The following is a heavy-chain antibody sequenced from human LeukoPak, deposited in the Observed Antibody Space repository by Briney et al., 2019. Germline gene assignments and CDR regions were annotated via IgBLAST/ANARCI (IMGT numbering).Heavy chain of an antibody. Sequence: ASVKVSCTASGYTFTGYYMHWVRQAPGQGLEWMGWINPNSGGTNYAQKFQGRVTMTRDTAISTAYMELSRLRSDDTAVYYCARDRLGWFGEPDAFDIWGQGTMVTVSS. J-gene: IGHJ3*02. V-gene: IGHV1-2*02. CDR3: ARDRLGWFGEPDAFDI. CDR2: INPNSGGT. D-gene: IGHD3-10*01. CDR1: GYTFTGYY.